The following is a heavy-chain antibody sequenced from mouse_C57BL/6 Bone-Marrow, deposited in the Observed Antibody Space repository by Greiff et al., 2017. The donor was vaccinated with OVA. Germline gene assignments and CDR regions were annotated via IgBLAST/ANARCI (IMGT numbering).Heavy chain of an antibody. D-gene: IGHD2-1*01. V-gene: IGHV5-16*01. CDR2: INSDGSST. Sequence: EVLLVESEGGLVQPGSSMKLSCTASGFTFSDYYMAWVRQVPEKGLEWVANINSDGSSTYYLDSLKSRFIISRDNATNTLYLQMSSLKSEDTATYDCARDNGNYYWYFDVWGTGTTVTVSS. J-gene: IGHJ1*03. CDR3: ARDNGNYYWYFDV. CDR1: GFTFSDYY.